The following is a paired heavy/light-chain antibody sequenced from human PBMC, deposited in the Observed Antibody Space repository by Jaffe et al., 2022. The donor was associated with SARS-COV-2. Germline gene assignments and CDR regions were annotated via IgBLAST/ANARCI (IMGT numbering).Heavy chain of an antibody. CDR2: ISSSSSYI. D-gene: IGHD2-2*03. CDR1: GFTFSSYS. Sequence: EVQLVESGGGLVKPGGSLRLSCAASGFTFSSYSMNWVRQAPGKGLEWVSSISSSSSYIYYADSVKGRFTISRDNAKNSLYLQMNSLRAEDTAVYYCARVDIVVVPAAIPYYYGMDVWGQGTTVTVSS. V-gene: IGHV3-21*01. CDR3: ARVDIVVVPAAIPYYYGMDV. J-gene: IGHJ6*02.
Light chain of an antibody. J-gene: IGKJ1*01. Sequence: DIQMTQSPSTLSASVGDRVTITCRASQSISSWLAWYQQKPGKAPKLLIYKASSLESGVPSRFSGSGSGTEFTLTISSLQPDDFATYYCQQYNSYSGKWTFGQGTKVEIK. V-gene: IGKV1-5*03. CDR1: QSISSW. CDR2: KAS. CDR3: QQYNSYSGKWT.